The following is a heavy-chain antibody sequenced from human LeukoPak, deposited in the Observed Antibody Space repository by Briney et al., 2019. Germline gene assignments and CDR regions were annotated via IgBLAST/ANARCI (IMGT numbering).Heavy chain of an antibody. V-gene: IGHV1-46*01. Sequence: ASVKVSCKAFGYTFTSNYMHWVRQAPGQGLEWMGIINPSGGSTSYAQKFQGRVTMTRDMSTSTVYMELRSLRSDDTAVYYCARNLQYGDYWGQGTLVTVSS. CDR1: GYTFTSNY. CDR2: INPSGGST. J-gene: IGHJ4*02. D-gene: IGHD2-8*01. CDR3: ARNLQYGDY.